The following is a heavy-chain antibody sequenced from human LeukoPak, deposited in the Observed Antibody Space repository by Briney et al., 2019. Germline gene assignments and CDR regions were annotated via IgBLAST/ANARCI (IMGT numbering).Heavy chain of an antibody. V-gene: IGHV3-30*02. CDR2: IRFDGSNK. CDR3: ARDPTYYLRYGYFDS. CDR1: GFIFSYYG. J-gene: IGHJ4*02. Sequence: GGSLRLSCAASGFIFSYYGMHWVRQAPGKGLEWVAFIRFDGSNKYYADSVRGRFTISRDNANNVLYLQMNSLRAEDTAVYYCARDPTYYLRYGYFDSWGQGTLVTVSS. D-gene: IGHD1-26*01.